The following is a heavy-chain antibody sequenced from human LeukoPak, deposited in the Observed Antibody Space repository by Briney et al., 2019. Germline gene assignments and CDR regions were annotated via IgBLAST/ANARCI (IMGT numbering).Heavy chain of an antibody. CDR1: GFTFSDYA. D-gene: IGHD3-16*01. J-gene: IGHJ4*02. CDR3: GKRSWGWGACNCDY. Sequence: GASLRLSCAASGFTFSDYAMSWVRQAPGKGLEWGSAISDSGGATNYADSVKGRFTISRDNSNNMVYMQINSLTAEDTAVYYCGKRSWGWGACNCDYWGQGTLVSVSS. V-gene: IGHV3-23*01. CDR2: ISDSGGAT.